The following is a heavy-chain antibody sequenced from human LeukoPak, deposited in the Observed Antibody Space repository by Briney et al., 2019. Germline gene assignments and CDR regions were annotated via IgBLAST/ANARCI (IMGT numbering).Heavy chain of an antibody. D-gene: IGHD3-22*01. V-gene: IGHV4-59*01. Sequence: PSETLSLTCTVSGGSISSYYWSWIRQPPGKGLEWIGYIYYSGSTNYNPSLKSRVTISVDTSKNQFSLKLSSVTAADTAVYYCARDGNYDSSGYYRYYYYYYMDVWGKGTTVTVSS. CDR2: IYYSGST. CDR3: ARDGNYDSSGYYRYYYYYYMDV. CDR1: GGSISSYY. J-gene: IGHJ6*03.